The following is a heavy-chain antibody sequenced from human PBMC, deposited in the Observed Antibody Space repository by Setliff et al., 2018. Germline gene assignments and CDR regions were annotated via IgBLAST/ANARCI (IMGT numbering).Heavy chain of an antibody. J-gene: IGHJ4*02. Sequence: ASVKVSCKTSGYSFASYGVSWVRQAPGQGLEWMGWISGYNGDTNYAPEFQGRVTMTTDTSTSTGYMELRSLTSDDTAVYFCTTTRAPRVVLAADFDLWGQGTLVTVSS. CDR3: TTTRAPRVVLAADFDL. V-gene: IGHV1-18*01. D-gene: IGHD2-21*01. CDR2: ISGYNGDT. CDR1: GYSFASYG.